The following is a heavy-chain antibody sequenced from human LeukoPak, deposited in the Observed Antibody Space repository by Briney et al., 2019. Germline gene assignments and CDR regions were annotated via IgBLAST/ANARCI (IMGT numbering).Heavy chain of an antibody. Sequence: PGGSLRLSCAASGFSFSSYAVSWVRQAPGKGLEWVSGISGSGGSTYYADSLKGRFTISRDNSKNTLYLQMNSLRAEDTAVYYCASLKMDSSSWRKTSIDYWGQGTLVTVSS. J-gene: IGHJ4*02. CDR3: ASLKMDSSSWRKTSIDY. CDR2: ISGSGGST. D-gene: IGHD6-13*01. CDR1: GFSFSSYA. V-gene: IGHV3-23*01.